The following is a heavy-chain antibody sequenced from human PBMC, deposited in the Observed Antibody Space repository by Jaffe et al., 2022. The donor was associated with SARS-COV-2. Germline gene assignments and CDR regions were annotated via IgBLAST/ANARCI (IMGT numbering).Heavy chain of an antibody. CDR1: GYTFTGFG. D-gene: IGHD1-26*01. V-gene: IGHV1-18*01. CDR2: IRTYNGDT. CDR3: TRLVDWLGAATWFDP. J-gene: IGHJ5*02. Sequence: QVQLVQSGAEVKKPGASLNVSCKASGYTFTGFGISWVRQAPGQGLEWMGWIRTYNGDTKYAQKFRDRVTMTRDTSTSTVYLEMTNLRSDDTAIYYCTRLVDWLGAATWFDPWGQGTLVTVSS.